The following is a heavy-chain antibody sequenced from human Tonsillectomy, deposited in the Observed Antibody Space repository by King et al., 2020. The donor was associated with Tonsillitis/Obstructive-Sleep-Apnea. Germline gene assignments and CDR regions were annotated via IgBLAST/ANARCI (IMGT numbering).Heavy chain of an antibody. CDR3: VRDGGVTGSQDY. CDR1: GFTFSIYN. V-gene: IGHV3-48*02. J-gene: IGHJ4*02. Sequence: VQLVESGGGLVQPGGSLRLSCAASGFTFSIYNMNWVRQAPGKGLEWVSYISSSSSLIYYADSVKGRFTISRDNAKNSLFLQMNTLRDDDTAVYYCVRDGGVTGSQDYWGQGTLVTVSS. D-gene: IGHD7-27*01. CDR2: ISSSSSLI.